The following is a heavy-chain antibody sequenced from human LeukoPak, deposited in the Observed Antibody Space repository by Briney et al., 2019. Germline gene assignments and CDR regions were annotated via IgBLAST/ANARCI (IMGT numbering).Heavy chain of an antibody. J-gene: IGHJ4*02. CDR3: AKEEPGLMVRGVGFDY. Sequence: PGGSLRLSCAASGFTFSSYAMSWVRQAPGKGLEWVSAISGSGGSTYYADSVKGRFTISRDNSKNTLYLQMNSLRAEDTAVYYCAKEEPGLMVRGVGFDYWGQGTLVTVSS. CDR2: ISGSGGST. CDR1: GFTFSSYA. D-gene: IGHD3-10*01. V-gene: IGHV3-23*01.